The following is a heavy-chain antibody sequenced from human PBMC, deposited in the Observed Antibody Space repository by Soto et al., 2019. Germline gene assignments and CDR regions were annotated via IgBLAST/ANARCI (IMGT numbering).Heavy chain of an antibody. CDR3: ARPLDTQFADRAGIVVVITPPGWFDP. D-gene: IGHD3-22*01. CDR1: GGSISSSSYY. V-gene: IGHV4-39*01. CDR2: IYYSGST. Sequence: PSETLSLTCTVSGGSISSSSYYWGWIRQPPGKGLEWIGSIYYSGSTYYNPSLKSRVTISVDTSKNQFSLKLSSVTAADTAVYYCARPLDTQFADRAGIVVVITPPGWFDPWGQGTLVTVSS. J-gene: IGHJ5*02.